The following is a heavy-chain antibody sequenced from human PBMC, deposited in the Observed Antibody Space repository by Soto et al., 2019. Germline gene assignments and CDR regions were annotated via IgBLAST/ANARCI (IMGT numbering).Heavy chain of an antibody. Sequence: QVQLVESGGGVVQPGRSLRLSCAASGFTFSSYGMHWVRQAPGKGLEWVAVISYDGRNKYYADSVKGRFTISRDNSKNTRNLQMNSLGAEDTAVYYCARDRGSSGWFDAFDIWGQVTMVTVSS. CDR1: GFTFSSYG. D-gene: IGHD6-19*01. CDR3: ARDRGSSGWFDAFDI. J-gene: IGHJ3*02. CDR2: ISYDGRNK. V-gene: IGHV3-30*03.